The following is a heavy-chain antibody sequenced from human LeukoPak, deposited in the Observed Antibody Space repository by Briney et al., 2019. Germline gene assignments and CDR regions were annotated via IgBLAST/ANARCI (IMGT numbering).Heavy chain of an antibody. D-gene: IGHD4-17*01. CDR3: ARGADFDGDYVVY. J-gene: IGHJ4*02. CDR2: TNSDGSST. CDR1: GFTFSSYW. V-gene: IGHV3-74*01. Sequence: GGSLRLSCAASGFTFSSYWMHWVRQAPGKGLVWVSRTNSDGSSTSYVDSVKGRFTISRDNAKNTLYLQMNSLRAEDTAVYYCARGADFDGDYVVYWGQGTLVTVSS.